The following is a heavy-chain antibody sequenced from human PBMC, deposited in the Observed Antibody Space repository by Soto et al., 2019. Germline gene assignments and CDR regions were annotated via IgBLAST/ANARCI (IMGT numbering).Heavy chain of an antibody. CDR2: VTVSGSST. V-gene: IGHV3-23*01. CDR1: GFTFTNYA. CDR3: AKIGNWFDP. J-gene: IGHJ5*02. Sequence: GGSLRLSCAASGFTFTNYAMSWVRQAPGKGLEWVSTVTVSGSSTNYADSVKGRFTISRDNSKNTLSPQMNSLRAEDTAVYYCAKIGNWFDPWGQGTLVTGLL. D-gene: IGHD3-16*01.